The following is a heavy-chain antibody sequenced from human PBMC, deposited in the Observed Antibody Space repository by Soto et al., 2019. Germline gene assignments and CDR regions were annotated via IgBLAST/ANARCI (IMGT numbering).Heavy chain of an antibody. CDR1: GYKFINHY. J-gene: IGHJ4*02. CDR2: VNPGGGIG. Sequence: QVQLVQSGADEKNPGASVKISCTASGYKFINHYILWVRQAPGPGLEWMGLVNPGGGIGDVAQKFHDRVTMTSDPSTNTVYMELSSLTSDDTALYYCARDSSATATSYSLDFWGQGALVTVSS. D-gene: IGHD5-12*01. CDR3: ARDSSATATSYSLDF. V-gene: IGHV1-46*01.